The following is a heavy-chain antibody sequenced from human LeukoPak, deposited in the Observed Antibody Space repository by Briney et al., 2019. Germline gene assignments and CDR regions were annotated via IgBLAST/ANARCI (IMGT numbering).Heavy chain of an antibody. J-gene: IGHJ6*02. V-gene: IGHV1-24*01. Sequence: ASVKVSCKVSGYTLTGLSMHWVRQAPGKGLEWMGGFDPEDGETIYAQKFQGRVTMTEDTSTDTAYMELSSLRSEDTAVYYCANKIYNYYGMDVWGQGTTVTVSS. CDR2: FDPEDGET. CDR3: ANKIYNYYGMDV. CDR1: GYTLTGLS.